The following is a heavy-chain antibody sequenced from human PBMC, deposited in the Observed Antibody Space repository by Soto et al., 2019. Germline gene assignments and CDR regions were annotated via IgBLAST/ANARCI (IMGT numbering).Heavy chain of an antibody. CDR2: IKQDGNEK. CDR1: GFTFSSYW. CDR3: ARAPVPAASYWYFEL. D-gene: IGHD2-2*01. V-gene: IGHV3-7*01. J-gene: IGHJ2*01. Sequence: GGSLRLSCAASGFTFSSYWMSWVRQAPGKGLEWVANIKQDGNEKYYVDSVKGRFTISRDNAKNSLYLQMNSLRAEDTAVYYCARAPVPAASYWYFELWGRGTLVTVSS.